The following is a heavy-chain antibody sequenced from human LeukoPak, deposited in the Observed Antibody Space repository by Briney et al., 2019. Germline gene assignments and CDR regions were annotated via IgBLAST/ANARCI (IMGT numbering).Heavy chain of an antibody. V-gene: IGHV4-59*11. J-gene: IGHJ6*03. CDR1: GGSISSHY. Sequence: SETLSLTCTVSGGSISSHYWSWIRQPPGKGLEWIGYIYYSGSTNYNPSLKSRGTISVDTSKNQFSLKLSSVTAADTAVYYCARRSFAYSSSSVDYYYYMDVWGKGTTVTVSS. D-gene: IGHD6-6*01. CDR2: IYYSGST. CDR3: ARRSFAYSSSSVDYYYYMDV.